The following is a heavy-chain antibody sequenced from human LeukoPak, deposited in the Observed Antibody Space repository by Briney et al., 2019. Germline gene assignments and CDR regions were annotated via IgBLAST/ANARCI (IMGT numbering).Heavy chain of an antibody. V-gene: IGHV5-10-1*01. Sequence: GESLRISCQGSGYTFTSYCISGVRQVTGKGLEWMGWIASSDSYTHYSPTFQGHVTISADKSISTAYLQWSSLKASDTAMYYCARPDSSVAWFDPWGQGPLVTVSS. D-gene: IGHD6-19*01. CDR3: ARPDSSVAWFDP. CDR2: IASSDSYT. CDR1: GYTFTSYC. J-gene: IGHJ5*02.